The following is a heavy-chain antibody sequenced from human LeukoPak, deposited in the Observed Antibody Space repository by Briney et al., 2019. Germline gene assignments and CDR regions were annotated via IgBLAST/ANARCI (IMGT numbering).Heavy chain of an antibody. V-gene: IGHV1-2*02. CDR3: ASGPDTRLYYYYGMDV. J-gene: IGHJ6*04. Sequence: GASVKVSCKASGYTFTGYYMHWVRQAPGQGLEWMGWINPNSGGTNYAQKFQGRVTMTRDTSISTAYMELSRLRSDDTAVYYCASGPDTRLYYYYGMDVGGKGPRAPVSS. CDR2: INPNSGGT. D-gene: IGHD6-25*01. CDR1: GYTFTGYY.